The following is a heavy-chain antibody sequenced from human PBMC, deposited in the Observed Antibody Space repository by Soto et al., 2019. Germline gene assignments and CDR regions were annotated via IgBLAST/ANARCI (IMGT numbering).Heavy chain of an antibody. V-gene: IGHV1-18*04. J-gene: IGHJ6*02. D-gene: IGHD6-6*01. CDR3: AREEKYSSSGHYYYGMDV. Sequence: AASVKVSCKASGYTFTSYGISWVRQAPGQGPEWMGWISAYNGNTDYAQKLQGRVTMTTDTSTSTAYMELRSLRSDDTAVYYCAREEKYSSSGHYYYGMDVWGQGTTVTVSS. CDR1: GYTFTSYG. CDR2: ISAYNGNT.